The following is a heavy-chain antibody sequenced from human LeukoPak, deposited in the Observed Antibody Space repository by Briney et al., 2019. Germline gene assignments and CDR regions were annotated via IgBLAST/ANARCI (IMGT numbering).Heavy chain of an antibody. CDR2: IYYSGST. CDR1: GGSISSSSYY. V-gene: IGHV4-39*07. Sequence: SETLSLTCTVSGGSISSSSYYLGWIRQPPGKGLEWIGSIYYSGSTYYNPSLKSRVTISVDTSKNQFSLKLSSVTAADTAVYYCARGRVGATWGGYFDYWGQGTLVTVSS. J-gene: IGHJ4*02. D-gene: IGHD1-26*01. CDR3: ARGRVGATWGGYFDY.